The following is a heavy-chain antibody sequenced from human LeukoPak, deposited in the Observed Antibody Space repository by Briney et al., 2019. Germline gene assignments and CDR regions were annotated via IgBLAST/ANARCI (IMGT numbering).Heavy chain of an antibody. J-gene: IGHJ4*02. CDR1: GYTFTSYG. CDR3: ARGGYYYDSSGYYSTKRRGIPYDY. V-gene: IGHV1-18*01. D-gene: IGHD3-22*01. Sequence: ASVKVSCKSSGYTFTSYGISWVRQAPGQGLEWMGWISAYNGNTNYAQKLQGRVTMTTDTSTRPAYMELRSLRSDDTAVYYCARGGYYYDSSGYYSTKRRGIPYDYWGQGTLVTVSS. CDR2: ISAYNGNT.